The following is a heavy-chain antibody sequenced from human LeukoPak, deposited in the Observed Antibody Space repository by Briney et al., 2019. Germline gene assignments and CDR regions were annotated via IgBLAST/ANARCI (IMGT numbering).Heavy chain of an antibody. Sequence: KSSQTLSLTCTVSGGSISSGGYSWSWLRQHPGKGLEWIGYIYYSGSTYYNPSLKSRVTISVDTSKNQFSLKLSSVTAADTAVYYCASSLNYYDSSGYLYYWGQGTLVTVSS. CDR2: IYYSGST. D-gene: IGHD3-22*01. V-gene: IGHV4-31*03. CDR1: GGSISSGGYS. CDR3: ASSLNYYDSSGYLYY. J-gene: IGHJ4*02.